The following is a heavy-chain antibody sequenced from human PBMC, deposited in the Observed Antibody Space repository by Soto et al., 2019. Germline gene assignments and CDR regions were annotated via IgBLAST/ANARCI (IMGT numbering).Heavy chain of an antibody. D-gene: IGHD3-22*01. V-gene: IGHV3-23*01. CDR3: AKAWMIVVVPFDY. Sequence: PGGSLRLSCAASGFTFSSYAMGWVRQAPGKGLEWVSAISGSGGSTYYADSVKGRFTISRDNSKNTLYLQMNSLRAEDTAVYYCAKAWMIVVVPFDYWGQGTLVTVSS. CDR1: GFTFSSYA. J-gene: IGHJ4*02. CDR2: ISGSGGST.